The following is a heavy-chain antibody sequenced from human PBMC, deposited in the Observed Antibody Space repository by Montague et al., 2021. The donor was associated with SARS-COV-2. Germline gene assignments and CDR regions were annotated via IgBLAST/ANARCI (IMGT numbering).Heavy chain of an antibody. CDR3: AREPRETGSDWYYDFWSGYSLPRGYYYYGMDV. V-gene: IGHV3-21*01. D-gene: IGHD3-3*01. CDR2: ISSSSSYI. J-gene: IGHJ6*02. CDR1: GFTFSSYS. Sequence: SLRLSCAASGFTFSSYSMNWVRQAPGKGLEWVSSISSSSSYIYYADSVKGRFTISRDNAKNSLYLQMNSLRAEDTAVYYCAREPRETGSDWYYDFWSGYSLPRGYYYYGMDVWGQGTTVTVSS.